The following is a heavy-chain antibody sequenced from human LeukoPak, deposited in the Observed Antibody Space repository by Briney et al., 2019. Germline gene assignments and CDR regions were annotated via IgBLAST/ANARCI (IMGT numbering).Heavy chain of an antibody. CDR3: ANRRTYCSGGSCYFGDNWFDP. CDR1: GFTFSSHW. CDR2: ISGSGGST. Sequence: GGSLRLSCAASGFTFSSHWMSWVRQAPGKGLEWVSAISGSGGSTYYADSVKGRFTISRDNSKNTLYLQMNSLRAEDTAVYYCANRRTYCSGGSCYFGDNWFDPWGQGTLVTVSS. V-gene: IGHV3-23*01. J-gene: IGHJ5*02. D-gene: IGHD2-15*01.